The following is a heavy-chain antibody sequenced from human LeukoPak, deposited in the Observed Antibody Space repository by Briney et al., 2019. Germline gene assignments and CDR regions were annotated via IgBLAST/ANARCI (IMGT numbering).Heavy chain of an antibody. V-gene: IGHV3-20*04. CDR3: ARGNSYDSSGYLYY. Sequence: AGGSLRLSCAASGFTFDDYGMSWVRQAPGKWLEWVSGINWNGGSTGYADSVKGRFTISRDNAKDSLYLQMNSLRAEDTALYYCARGNSYDSSGYLYYWGQGTLVTVSS. CDR1: GFTFDDYG. D-gene: IGHD3-22*01. J-gene: IGHJ4*02. CDR2: INWNGGST.